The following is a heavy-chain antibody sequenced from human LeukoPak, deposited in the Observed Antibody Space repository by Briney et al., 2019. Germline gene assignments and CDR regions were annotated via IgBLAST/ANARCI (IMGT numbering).Heavy chain of an antibody. D-gene: IGHD5-12*01. Sequence: GGSLRLSCAASGFTFSRYGMHWVRQAPGKGLEWVSVIYSGGSTYYADSVKGRFTISRDNSKNTLYLQMNSLRAEDTAVYYCARAVATDGDYWGQGTLVTVSS. J-gene: IGHJ4*02. CDR1: GFTFSRYG. V-gene: IGHV3-53*01. CDR2: IYSGGST. CDR3: ARAVATDGDY.